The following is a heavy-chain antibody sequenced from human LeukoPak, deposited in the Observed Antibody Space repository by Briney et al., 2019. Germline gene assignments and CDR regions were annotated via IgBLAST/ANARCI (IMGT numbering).Heavy chain of an antibody. V-gene: IGHV3-7*04. CDR1: GFTFSSYW. Sequence: GGSLRLSCAATGFTFSSYWMSWVRQAPGRGPQWVARIEQAGSEIYYVDSVKGRFSISRDNDKNSLSLQMNSLRAEDTAVYYCARGHSGRWFWWFGAWGQGTLVTVSS. CDR2: IEQAGSEI. J-gene: IGHJ5*02. D-gene: IGHD1-26*01. CDR3: ARGHSGRWFWWFGA.